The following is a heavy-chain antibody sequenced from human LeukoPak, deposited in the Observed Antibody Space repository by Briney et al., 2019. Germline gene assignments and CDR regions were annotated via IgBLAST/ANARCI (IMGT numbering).Heavy chain of an antibody. CDR1: GYTFTNYD. D-gene: IGHD6-19*01. J-gene: IGHJ4*02. CDR3: ARGRLAVAGTLYYFDY. V-gene: IGHV1-8*03. CDR2: MNPKSQNT. Sequence: GASVKVSCKASGYTFTNYDVNWVRQATGQGLEWMGWMNPKSQNTGYAQKFQGRVTITTNPSISTAYMELSSLRSEDTAVYYCARGRLAVAGTLYYFDYWGQGTLVTVSS.